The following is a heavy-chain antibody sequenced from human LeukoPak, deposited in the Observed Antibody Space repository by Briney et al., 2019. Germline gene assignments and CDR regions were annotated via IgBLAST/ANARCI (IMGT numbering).Heavy chain of an antibody. CDR2: IYYRGNT. D-gene: IGHD4-17*01. CDR3: ARDDGDYVDY. J-gene: IGHJ4*02. Sequence: PSETLSLTCTVSGGSISSHYWSWIRQPPGKGLEWIGFIYYRGNTNYNPSLKSRVTISVDRSKNQFSLKLSSVTAADTAVYYCARDDGDYVDYWGQGTLVTVSS. CDR1: GGSISSHY. V-gene: IGHV4-59*11.